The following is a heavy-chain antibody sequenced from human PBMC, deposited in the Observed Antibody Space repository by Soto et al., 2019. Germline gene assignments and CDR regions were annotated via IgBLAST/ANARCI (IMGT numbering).Heavy chain of an antibody. CDR3: ARDRVESGYPEYFQH. V-gene: IGHV1-46*01. D-gene: IGHD3-22*01. J-gene: IGHJ1*01. CDR2: INPSGGYT. Sequence: GASVKVSCKASGYTFSSYYMNWVRQAPGQGLEWLGIINPSGGYTTYAQRFLGRVTMTSDTSTSTVHMELGSLTSEDTAVYYCARDRVESGYPEYFQHWGQGTLVTVSS. CDR1: GYTFSSYY.